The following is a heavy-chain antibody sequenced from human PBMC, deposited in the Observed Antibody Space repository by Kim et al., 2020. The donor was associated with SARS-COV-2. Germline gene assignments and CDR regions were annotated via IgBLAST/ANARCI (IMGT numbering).Heavy chain of an antibody. CDR3: ARNYYDSSGYYDNYYYYGMDV. Sequence: GESLKISCKGSGYSFTSYWIGWVCQMPGKGLEWMGIIYPGDSDTRYSPSFQGQVTISADKSISTAYLQWSSLKASDTAMYYCARNYYDSSGYYDNYYYYGMDVWGQGTTVTVSS. J-gene: IGHJ6*02. D-gene: IGHD3-22*01. V-gene: IGHV5-51*01. CDR1: GYSFTSYW. CDR2: IYPGDSDT.